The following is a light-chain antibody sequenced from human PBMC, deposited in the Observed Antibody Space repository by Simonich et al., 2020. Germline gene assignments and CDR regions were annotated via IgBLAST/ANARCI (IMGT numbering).Light chain of an antibody. J-gene: IGLJ2*01. V-gene: IGLV2-8*01. CDR2: EVS. Sequence: QSALTQPPSASGSPGQSVTISCPGTSSDVGGYNYVSWYQQHPGKAPKLMIYEVSNRPSGVPDRFSGSKSGNTASLTVSGLQAEDEADYYCSSYAGSNNLVFGGGTKLTVL. CDR1: SSDVGGYNY. CDR3: SSYAGSNNLV.